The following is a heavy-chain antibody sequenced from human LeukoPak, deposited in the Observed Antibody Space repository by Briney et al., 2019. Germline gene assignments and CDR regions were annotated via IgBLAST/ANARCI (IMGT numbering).Heavy chain of an antibody. V-gene: IGHV4-30-2*03. J-gene: IGHJ4*02. D-gene: IGHD3/OR15-3a*01. CDR2: ISYNGNT. Sequence: PSETLSLTCAVSRGSISSGGYSWSWIRQPPGKGLEWIGYISYNGNTYYNASLKSQVSISIDTSKNQFPLRLTSVTAADTAVYYCARQTGSGLFILPGGQGTLVTVSS. CDR1: RGSISSGGYS. CDR3: ARQTGSGLFILP.